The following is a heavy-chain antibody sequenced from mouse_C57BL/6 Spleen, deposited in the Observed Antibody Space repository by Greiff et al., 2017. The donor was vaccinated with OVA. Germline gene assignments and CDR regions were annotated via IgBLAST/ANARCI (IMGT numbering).Heavy chain of an antibody. Sequence: VKLMESGAELVKPGASVKMSCKASGYTFTTYPIEWMKQNHGKSLEWIGNFHPYNDDTKYNEKFKGKATLTVEKSSSTVYLELSRLTSDDSAVYYCARSLYYYGSSFDWYFDVWGTGTTVTVSS. CDR2: FHPYNDDT. D-gene: IGHD1-1*01. V-gene: IGHV1-47*01. J-gene: IGHJ1*03. CDR1: GYTFTTYP. CDR3: ARSLYYYGSSFDWYFDV.